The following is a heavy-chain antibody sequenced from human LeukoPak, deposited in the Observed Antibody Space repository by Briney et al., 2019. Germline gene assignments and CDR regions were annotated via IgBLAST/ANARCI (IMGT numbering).Heavy chain of an antibody. Sequence: GGSLRLSCAASGFTFSSYAMSWVRQAPGQGLEWVSAISGSGGSTYYADSVKGRFTISRDNSKNTLYLQMNSLRAEDAAVYYCAKDRKLLGMEGAFDIWGQGTMVTVSS. D-gene: IGHD7-27*01. CDR2: ISGSGGST. V-gene: IGHV3-23*01. CDR3: AKDRKLLGMEGAFDI. J-gene: IGHJ3*02. CDR1: GFTFSSYA.